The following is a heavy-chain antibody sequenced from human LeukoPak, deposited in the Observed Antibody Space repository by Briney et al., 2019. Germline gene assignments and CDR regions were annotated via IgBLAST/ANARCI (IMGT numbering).Heavy chain of an antibody. Sequence: SGTLSLTCAVSGGSISNSNWWSWVRQPPGKGLEWIGEIHHNGRTNYNPSLKSRVTISVDKSKNHLSLKLSSVTAADTAVYYCARVGVPAAPDYWGQGTLVTVSS. V-gene: IGHV4-4*02. CDR1: GGSISNSNW. J-gene: IGHJ4*02. CDR2: IHHNGRT. CDR3: ARVGVPAAPDY. D-gene: IGHD2-2*01.